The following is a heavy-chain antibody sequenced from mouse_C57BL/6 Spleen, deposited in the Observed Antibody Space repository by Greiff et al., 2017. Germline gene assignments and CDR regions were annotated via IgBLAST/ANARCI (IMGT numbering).Heavy chain of an antibody. V-gene: IGHV7-1*01. J-gene: IGHJ4*01. CDR3: AREALYYYAMDY. CDR1: GFTFSDFY. D-gene: IGHD6-5*01. CDR2: SRNKANDYTT. Sequence: EVKVVESGGGLVQSGRSLRLSCATSGFTFSDFYMEWVRQAPGKGLEWIAASRNKANDYTTEYSASVKGRFIVSRDTSQSILYLQMNALRAEDTAIYYCAREALYYYAMDYWGQGTSVTVSS.